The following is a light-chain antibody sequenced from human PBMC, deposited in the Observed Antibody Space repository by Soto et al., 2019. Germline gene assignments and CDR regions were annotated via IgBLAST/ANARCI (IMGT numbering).Light chain of an antibody. J-gene: IGLJ3*02. CDR3: AVWDDSLHGV. V-gene: IGLV1-44*01. CDR2: NNN. CDR1: SSNIGRNT. Sequence: QSVLTQPPSASGTPGQRVTISCSGSSSNIGRNTVNWYQQVPGTAPKVLIYNNNQRPSGAPDRFSGSKSGTAASLAISGLRSEDEADYYCAVWDDSLHGVFGGGTKLTVL.